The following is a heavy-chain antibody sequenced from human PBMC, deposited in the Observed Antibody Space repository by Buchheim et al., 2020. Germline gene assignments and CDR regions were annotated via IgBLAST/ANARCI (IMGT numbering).Heavy chain of an antibody. V-gene: IGHV1-8*01. CDR1: GYTFTSYD. CDR2: MNPNSGNT. Sequence: QVQLVQSGAEVKKPGASVKVSCKASGYTFTSYDINWVRQATGQGLEWMGWMNPNSGNTGYAQKFQGRVTMTRDTSISTAYMELSRLRSDDTAVYYCAREGGYDYMWELLLAQFDYWGQGTL. J-gene: IGHJ4*02. D-gene: IGHD5-12*01. CDR3: AREGGYDYMWELLLAQFDY.